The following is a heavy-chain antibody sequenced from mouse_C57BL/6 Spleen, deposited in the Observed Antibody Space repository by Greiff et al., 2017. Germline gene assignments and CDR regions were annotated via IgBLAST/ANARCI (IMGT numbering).Heavy chain of an antibody. CDR2: IYPGVGDT. D-gene: IGHD1-1*01. CDR1: GYAFSSYW. V-gene: IGHV1-80*01. Sequence: QVQLQQSGAELVKPGASVKISCKASGYAFSSYWMNWVKPRPGKGLEWIGQIYPGVGDTNYNGQFQGKATLTADKSSSTAYMQLSSLTSEDSAVYFCAKPYYGSSYLDYWGQGPTLTVSS. CDR3: AKPYYGSSYLDY. J-gene: IGHJ2*01.